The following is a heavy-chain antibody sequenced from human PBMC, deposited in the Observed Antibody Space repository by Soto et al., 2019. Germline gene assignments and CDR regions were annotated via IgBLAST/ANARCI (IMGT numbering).Heavy chain of an antibody. Sequence: SETLSLTCTVSGGSISSYYWSWIRQPPGKGLEWIGYIYYSGSTNYNPSLKSRVTISVDTSKNRFSLKLSSVPAADTAVYYCARASYYYYYGMDVWGQGTRVTVPS. CDR2: IYYSGST. CDR1: GGSISSYY. V-gene: IGHV4-59*01. CDR3: ARASYYYYYGMDV. J-gene: IGHJ6*02.